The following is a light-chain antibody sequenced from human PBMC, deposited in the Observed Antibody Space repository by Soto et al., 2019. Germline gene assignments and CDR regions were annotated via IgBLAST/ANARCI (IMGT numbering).Light chain of an antibody. CDR3: QQYNNWPRT. CDR1: QSVSSN. J-gene: IGKJ4*01. Sequence: EIVMTQSPATLSVSPGERATLSCRASQSVSSNLAWYQQKPGQAPRLLIYGASTRATGIPVRFSGSGSGTEFTFTISSLLSEDFAVYYCQQYNNWPRTFGGGTKVEIK. CDR2: GAS. V-gene: IGKV3-15*01.